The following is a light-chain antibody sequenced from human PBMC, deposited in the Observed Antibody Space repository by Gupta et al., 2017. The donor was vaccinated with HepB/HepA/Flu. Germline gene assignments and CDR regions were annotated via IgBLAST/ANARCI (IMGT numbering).Light chain of an antibody. CDR1: NIGRKS. V-gene: IGLV3-21*03. Sequence: SYVLTQPPSVSVAPGKTARITCGGNNIGRKSVHWYQQKPGQAPVRVVYEDSDRPSGIPERFSGSNSGNTATLTISRVEAGDEADYYCQVWDSSSDHWVFGGGTKLTVL. J-gene: IGLJ2*01. CDR3: QVWDSSSDHWV. CDR2: EDS.